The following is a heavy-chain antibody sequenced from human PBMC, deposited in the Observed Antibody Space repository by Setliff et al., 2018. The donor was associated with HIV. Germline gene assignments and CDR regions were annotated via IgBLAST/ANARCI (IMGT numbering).Heavy chain of an antibody. CDR1: GFTFSSSW. D-gene: IGHD3-3*01. J-gene: IGHJ5*02. CDR2: INTDGTKK. CDR3: ARMLLRTNPVYGVVSNRFDP. Sequence: GGSLRLSCAASGFTFSSSWMHWVCQAPGKGLEWVANINTDGTKKYYVASVKGRFTTSRDNAKNSLYLQMNSLRAEDTAVYYCARMLLRTNPVYGVVSNRFDPWGPGTLVTVSS. V-gene: IGHV3-7*03.